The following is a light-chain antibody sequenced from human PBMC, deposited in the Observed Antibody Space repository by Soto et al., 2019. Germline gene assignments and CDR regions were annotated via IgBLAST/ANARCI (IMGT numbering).Light chain of an antibody. V-gene: IGKV1-6*01. CDR1: QGIRSD. CDR3: LQDYNYPHT. CDR2: GAS. Sequence: IQMTQSPSTLSGSVGDRVTITCRASQGIRSDLGWYQQKPGIAPKLLIYGASTLQSGVPSRFSGSGSGTDFTLTISSLQPEDFATYYCLQDYNYPHTFGQGTKLEIK. J-gene: IGKJ2*01.